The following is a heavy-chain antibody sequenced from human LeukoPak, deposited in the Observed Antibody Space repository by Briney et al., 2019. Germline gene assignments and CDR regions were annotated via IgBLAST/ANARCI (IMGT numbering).Heavy chain of an antibody. J-gene: IGHJ4*02. Sequence: KSGGSLRLSCAASGFTFSDYYMSWIRQPPGKGLEWIGYIYYSGSTNYNPSLKSRVTISVDTSKNQFSLKLSSVTAADTAVYYCAKVEVGELFFDYWGQGTLVTVSS. D-gene: IGHD3-10*01. V-gene: IGHV4-59*01. CDR3: AKVEVGELFFDY. CDR2: IYYSGST. CDR1: GFTFSDYY.